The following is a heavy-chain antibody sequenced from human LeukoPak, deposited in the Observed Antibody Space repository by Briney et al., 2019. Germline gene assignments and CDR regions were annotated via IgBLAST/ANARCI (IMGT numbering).Heavy chain of an antibody. V-gene: IGHV1-2*02. CDR1: GYTFTGYY. J-gene: IGHJ4*02. CDR3: ARDSSFRPFDY. Sequence: ASVKVSCKASGYTFTGYYIHWVRQAPGQGLECMGWINPNSGGTNYAQKFQGRVTMTRDTSISTAYMELSRLRSDDTAVYYCARDSSFRPFDYWGQGTLVTVSS. CDR2: INPNSGGT. D-gene: IGHD6-6*01.